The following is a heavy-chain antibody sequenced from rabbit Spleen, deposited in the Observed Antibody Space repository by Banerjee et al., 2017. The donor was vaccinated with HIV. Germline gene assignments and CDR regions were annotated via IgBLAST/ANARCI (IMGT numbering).Heavy chain of an antibody. J-gene: IGHJ4*01. Sequence: QERLVGWGGGLVQPEGSLTLTCTASGFSFSYYYYICWVRQAPGKGLEWIGCVRSASGTTYYASWSKGRFTISKSSSTTVTLQMTRLTAADTDSYFCARGYVGTGFNLWGPGTLVTVS. CDR2: VRSASGTT. CDR1: GFSFSYYYY. CDR3: ARGYVGTGFNL. V-gene: IGHV1S45*01.